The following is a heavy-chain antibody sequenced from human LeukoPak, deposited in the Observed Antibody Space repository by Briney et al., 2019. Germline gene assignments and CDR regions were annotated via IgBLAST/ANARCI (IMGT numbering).Heavy chain of an antibody. Sequence: PGGSLRLSCAASGFTFSSYAMSWVRQAPGKGLEWVSAISGSGGTTHYADSVKGRFTTSRDNSKNTLSLQMNSLRAEDTAVYYCAKDGYYESSGYSYFDYWGQGTLVTVSS. CDR3: AKDGYYESSGYSYFDY. CDR2: ISGSGGTT. CDR1: GFTFSSYA. D-gene: IGHD3-22*01. V-gene: IGHV3-23*01. J-gene: IGHJ4*02.